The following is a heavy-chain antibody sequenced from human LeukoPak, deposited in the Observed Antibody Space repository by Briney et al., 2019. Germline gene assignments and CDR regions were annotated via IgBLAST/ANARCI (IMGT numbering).Heavy chain of an antibody. V-gene: IGHV1-2*06. J-gene: IGHJ6*03. CDR2: INPNSGGT. D-gene: IGHD3-10*01. CDR3: ARAPGGSGSYLYYYYYYMDV. Sequence: GASVKVSCKASGYTFTGYYMHGVRQAPGQGLEWMGRINPNSGGTNYAQKFQGRVTMTRDTSISTAYMELSRLRSEDTAVYYCARAPGGSGSYLYYYYYYMDVWGKGTTVTVSS. CDR1: GYTFTGYY.